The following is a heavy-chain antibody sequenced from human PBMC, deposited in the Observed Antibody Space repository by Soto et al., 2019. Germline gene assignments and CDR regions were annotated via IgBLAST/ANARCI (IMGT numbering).Heavy chain of an antibody. V-gene: IGHV4-39*07. CDR1: GGSISSSSYY. CDR2: IYYSGST. Sequence: SATLSLTCTVSGGSISSSSYYWGWIRQPPGKGLEWIGSIYYSGSTYYNPSLKSRVTISVDTSKNQFSRKLSSVTAADTAVYYCARIDGYCSSTSCYAFDIWGQGTMVTVSS. D-gene: IGHD2-2*03. CDR3: ARIDGYCSSTSCYAFDI. J-gene: IGHJ3*02.